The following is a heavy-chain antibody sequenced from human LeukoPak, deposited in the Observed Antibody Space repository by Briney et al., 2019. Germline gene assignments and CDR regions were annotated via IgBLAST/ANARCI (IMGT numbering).Heavy chain of an antibody. CDR1: GFTFSSYA. CDR3: ARESQFYFDY. D-gene: IGHD4-11*01. J-gene: IGHJ4*02. Sequence: PGGSLRLSCAASGFTFSSYAMHWVRQAPGKGLEWVAAISYDGSNEYYAESVKGRFTISRDSSKNTLYLLMNSLRPEDTAVYYCARESQFYFDYWGQGTLVTVSS. V-gene: IGHV3-30-3*01. CDR2: ISYDGSNE.